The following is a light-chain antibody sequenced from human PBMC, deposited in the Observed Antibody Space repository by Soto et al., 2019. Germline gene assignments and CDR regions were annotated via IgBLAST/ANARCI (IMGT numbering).Light chain of an antibody. CDR3: DSYTSSRAYV. J-gene: IGLJ1*01. CDR1: SSDVGGYNY. CDR2: EVS. Sequence: QSVLTQPASVSGSPGQSITISCTGTSSDVGGYNYVSWYQQQSGKAPKLIIHEVSNRPSGVSNRFSGSKSGNTASLTISGLQAEDKADYYCDSYTSSRAYVFGIGTKVTVL. V-gene: IGLV2-14*01.